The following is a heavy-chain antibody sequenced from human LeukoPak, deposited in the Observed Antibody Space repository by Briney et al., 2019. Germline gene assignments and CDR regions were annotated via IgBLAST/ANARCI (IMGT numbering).Heavy chain of an antibody. CDR3: AKSGGYGLIDY. CDR2: IYYSGST. V-gene: IGHV4-39*01. D-gene: IGHD1-26*01. J-gene: IGHJ4*02. CDR1: GASISTSAYY. Sequence: SETLSLTCSVSGASISTSAYYWGWIRQPPGKGLEWIGSIYYSGSTYYNASLKSRVTISIDTSKNQFSLRLSSVTAADTAVYYCAKSGGYGLIDYWGQGTLVTVSS.